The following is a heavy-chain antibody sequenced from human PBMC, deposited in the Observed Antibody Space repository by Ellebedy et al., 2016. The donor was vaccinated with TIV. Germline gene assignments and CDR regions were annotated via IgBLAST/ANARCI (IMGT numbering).Heavy chain of an antibody. V-gene: IGHV3-9*01. D-gene: IGHD6-13*01. CDR3: AKDSRSYSSSWYIAFDI. CDR2: ISWNSGSI. J-gene: IGHJ3*02. CDR1: GFTFDDYA. Sequence: PGGSLRLSCAASGFTFDDYAMHWVRQAPGKGLEWVSGISWNSGSIGYADSVKGRFTISRDNAKNSLYLQMNSLRAEDTALYYCAKDSRSYSSSWYIAFDIWGQGTMVTVSS.